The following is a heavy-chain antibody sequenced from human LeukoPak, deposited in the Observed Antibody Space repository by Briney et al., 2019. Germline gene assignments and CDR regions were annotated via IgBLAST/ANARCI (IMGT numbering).Heavy chain of an antibody. Sequence: GGSLRLSCAASGFTVITNYMSWVRQAPGKGLEWVSVIYSGGSTYYADSVQGRFTISRDNSKNTLYLQMDSLRDEDTAVYYCAKTTGNGGYGVNWGQGTLVTVSS. D-gene: IGHD5-12*01. CDR1: GFTVITNY. V-gene: IGHV3-66*01. CDR3: AKTTGNGGYGVN. J-gene: IGHJ4*02. CDR2: IYSGGST.